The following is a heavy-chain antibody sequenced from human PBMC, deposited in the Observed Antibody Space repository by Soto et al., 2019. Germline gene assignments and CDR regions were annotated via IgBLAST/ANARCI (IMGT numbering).Heavy chain of an antibody. CDR3: ARGLYYYDSSGYYWRTNGLSY. CDR1: GFTFSSYW. V-gene: IGHV3-74*01. CDR2: INSDGSST. D-gene: IGHD3-22*01. Sequence: GGSLRLSCAASGFTFSSYWMHWVRQAPGKGLVWVSRINSDGSSTSYADSVKGRFTISRDNAKNTLYLQMNSLRAEDTAVYFCARGLYYYDSSGYYWRTNGLSYWGQGTLVTVSS. J-gene: IGHJ4*02.